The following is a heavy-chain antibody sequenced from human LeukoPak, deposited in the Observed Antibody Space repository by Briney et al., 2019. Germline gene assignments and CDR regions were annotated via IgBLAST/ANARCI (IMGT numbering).Heavy chain of an antibody. V-gene: IGHV1-2*04. D-gene: IGHD6-19*01. CDR3: ARASSGWYGPVTYFDY. Sequence: ASVKVSCKASGYTFTGYCMHWVRQAPGQGLEWMGWINPNSGGTNYAQKFQGWVTMTRDTSISTAYMELSRLRSDDTAVYYCARASSGWYGPVTYFDYWGQGTLVTVSS. CDR1: GYTFTGYC. J-gene: IGHJ4*02. CDR2: INPNSGGT.